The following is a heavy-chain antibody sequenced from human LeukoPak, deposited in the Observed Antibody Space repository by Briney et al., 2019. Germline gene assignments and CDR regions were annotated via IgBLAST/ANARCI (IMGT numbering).Heavy chain of an antibody. CDR2: IVGSGGTT. Sequence: GGSLRLSCAASGFTFSSYAMSWVRQAPGKGLEWVSAIVGSGGTTYYADSVKGRFTISRDNSKNTLYLQMNSLRAEDTAVYYCAKRYCASTSCSFFDYWGQGTLVTVSS. V-gene: IGHV3-23*01. J-gene: IGHJ4*02. CDR1: GFTFSSYA. D-gene: IGHD2-2*01. CDR3: AKRYCASTSCSFFDY.